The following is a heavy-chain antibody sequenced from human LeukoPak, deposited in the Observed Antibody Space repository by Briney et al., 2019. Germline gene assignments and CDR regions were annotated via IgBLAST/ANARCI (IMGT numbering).Heavy chain of an antibody. CDR1: GYTFTGYY. CDR3: AREGKSDAFDI. J-gene: IGHJ3*02. Sequence: ASVKVSCKASGYTFTGYYIHWVRQAPGQGLEWMGWINPNSGGTDYAEKFQGRVTMTRDTSISTAYMELSRLRSDDTAVYYCAREGKSDAFDIWGQGTMVTVSS. CDR2: INPNSGGT. V-gene: IGHV1-2*02.